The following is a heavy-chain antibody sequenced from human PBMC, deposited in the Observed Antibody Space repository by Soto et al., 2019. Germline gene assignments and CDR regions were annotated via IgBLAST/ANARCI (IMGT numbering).Heavy chain of an antibody. CDR3: ARHYTYFDYIWGSYRFSWFDS. CDR2: IYYNGST. D-gene: IGHD3-16*02. J-gene: IGHJ5*01. Sequence: SETLSLTCTVSGASISNYYWSWIRQPPGKGPEWIGYIYYNGSTNYNPSLKSRVTISVDTSNNQFSLKLSSVAAADTALYYCARHYTYFDYIWGSYRFSWFDSWGQGALVTVSS. CDR1: GASISNYY. V-gene: IGHV4-59*08.